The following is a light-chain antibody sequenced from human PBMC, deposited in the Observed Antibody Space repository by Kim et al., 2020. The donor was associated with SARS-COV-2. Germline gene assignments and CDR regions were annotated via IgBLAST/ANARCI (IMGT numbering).Light chain of an antibody. CDR3: MIWPSNAVV. V-gene: IGLV5-37*01. Sequence: LTCTSPSDISIGNYSLHLFQQKPWDPPTYILSYYSDSAKGQGSGVPRRFSGSKDASANAGILLISGLQSEDEAHYYCMIWPSNAVVFGGGTKLTVL. J-gene: IGLJ2*01. CDR2: YYSDSAK. CDR1: SDISIGNYS.